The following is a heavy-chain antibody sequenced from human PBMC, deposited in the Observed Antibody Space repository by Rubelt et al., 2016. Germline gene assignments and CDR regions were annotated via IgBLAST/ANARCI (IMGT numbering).Heavy chain of an antibody. J-gene: IGHJ4*02. CDR3: ARRGIAARPETYYFDY. V-gene: IGHV4-34*01. CDR2: INHSGST. Sequence: LGGIGEINHSGSTNYNPSLKSRVTISVDTSKNQFSLKLSSVTAADTAVYYCARRGIAARPETYYFDYWGQGTLVTVSS. D-gene: IGHD6-6*01.